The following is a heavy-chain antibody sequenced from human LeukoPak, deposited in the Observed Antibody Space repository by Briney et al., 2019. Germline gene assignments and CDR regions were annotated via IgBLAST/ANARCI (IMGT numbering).Heavy chain of an antibody. Sequence: SETLSLTCAVSGYSISSGYYWGWIRQPPGNGLEWIGSIYHSGSTYYNPSLKSRVTISVDTSKNQFSLKLSSVTAADTAVYYCARPTYSGSYSGAFDIWGQGTMVTVSS. V-gene: IGHV4-38-2*01. J-gene: IGHJ3*02. CDR3: ARPTYSGSYSGAFDI. CDR2: IYHSGST. D-gene: IGHD1-26*01. CDR1: GYSISSGYY.